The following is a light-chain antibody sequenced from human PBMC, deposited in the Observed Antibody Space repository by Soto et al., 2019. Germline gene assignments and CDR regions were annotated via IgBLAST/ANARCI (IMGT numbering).Light chain of an antibody. Sequence: EMVLTQSPGTLSLSPGERATLSCRASQSVSSSYLAWYQQKPGQAPRLLIYGASSRATGIPDRFSGSGSGKDFALTISRLEPEDCAAYYCQQYGRPPPYTFGQGTKLAIK. CDR3: QQYGRPPPYT. CDR1: QSVSSSY. CDR2: GAS. V-gene: IGKV3-20*01. J-gene: IGKJ2*01.